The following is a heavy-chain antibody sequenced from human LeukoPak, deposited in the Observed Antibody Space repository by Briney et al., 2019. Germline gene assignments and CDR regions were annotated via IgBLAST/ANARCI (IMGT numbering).Heavy chain of an antibody. CDR1: GGSFSGYY. Sequence: PSETLSLTCAVYGGSFSGYYWSWIRQPPGKGLEWIGEINHSGSTNYNPSLKSRVTISVDTSKNQFSLKLSSVTAADTAVYYCARIMITFGGVIVKGAFDYWGQGTLVTVFS. D-gene: IGHD3-16*02. J-gene: IGHJ4*02. CDR3: ARIMITFGGVIVKGAFDY. V-gene: IGHV4-34*01. CDR2: INHSGST.